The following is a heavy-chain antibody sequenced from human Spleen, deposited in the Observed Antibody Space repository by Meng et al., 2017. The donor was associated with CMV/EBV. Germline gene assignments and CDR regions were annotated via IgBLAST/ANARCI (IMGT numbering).Heavy chain of an antibody. Sequence: SETLSLTCAVYGGSFSGYYWSWIRQPPGKGLEWIGEINHSGSTNYNPSLKSRVTISVDTSKNQFSLKLSSVTAADTAVYYCARIRRITIFGVVTRYYYGMDVWGQGTTVTVSS. CDR3: ARIRRITIFGVVTRYYYGMDV. D-gene: IGHD3-3*01. V-gene: IGHV4-34*01. CDR1: GGSFSGYY. J-gene: IGHJ6*02. CDR2: INHSGST.